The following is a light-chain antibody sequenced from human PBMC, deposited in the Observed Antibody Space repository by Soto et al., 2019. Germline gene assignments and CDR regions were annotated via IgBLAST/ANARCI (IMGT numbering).Light chain of an antibody. Sequence: LTQPPSVSGSPGQSVTISCTGTSTDFVSYNRVSWYQQPPGTAPKLMIYEVSKRPSGVPDRFSGSKSGNTASLTISGLQAADEAYYYCRLYTSENAYVFGTGNKVTVL. V-gene: IGLV2-18*01. J-gene: IGLJ1*01. CDR3: RLYTSENAYV. CDR2: EVS. CDR1: STDFVSYNR.